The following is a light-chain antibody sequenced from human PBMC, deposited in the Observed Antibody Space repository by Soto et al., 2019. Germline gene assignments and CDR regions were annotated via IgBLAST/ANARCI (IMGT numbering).Light chain of an antibody. J-gene: IGLJ2*01. Sequence: QSALTQPASVSGSPGQSITISCTGTSSDVGSYNLVSWYQQHPGKAPKVMIYEGSKRPSGVSNRFSGSKSGNTASLTISGPQPEGEADYSCGSKEVSRPPDVVLGGGTKLPLL. CDR1: SSDVGSYNL. V-gene: IGLV2-23*01. CDR2: EGS. CDR3: GSKEVSRPPDVV.